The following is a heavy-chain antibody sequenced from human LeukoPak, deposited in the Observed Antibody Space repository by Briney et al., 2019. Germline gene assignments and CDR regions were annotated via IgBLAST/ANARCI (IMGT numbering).Heavy chain of an antibody. D-gene: IGHD3-10*01. CDR2: IYSGGST. V-gene: IGHV3-66*01. J-gene: IGHJ6*02. CDR1: GFTVSSSY. CDR3: ARDLAWFGEEGMDV. Sequence: GGSLRLSCAASGFTVSSSYMSWVRQAPGKGLEWVSVIYSGGSTYYADSVKGRFTISRDNSKNTLYLQMNSLRAEDTAVYYCARDLAWFGEEGMDVWGQGTTVTVSS.